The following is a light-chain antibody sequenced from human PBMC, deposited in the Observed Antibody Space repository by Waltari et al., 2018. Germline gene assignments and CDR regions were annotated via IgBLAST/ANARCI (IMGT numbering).Light chain of an antibody. Sequence: QSVLTQPPSASATPGQRVTISCSGSSSNVEINYVYWYQQLPGTAPKLLIYRNNQRRAGVPDRFAGSKAGTSASLAISGLRSEDEADYYCATWDVSLSGWVFGGGTKLTVL. CDR1: SSNVEINY. CDR2: RNN. V-gene: IGLV1-47*01. J-gene: IGLJ3*02. CDR3: ATWDVSLSGWV.